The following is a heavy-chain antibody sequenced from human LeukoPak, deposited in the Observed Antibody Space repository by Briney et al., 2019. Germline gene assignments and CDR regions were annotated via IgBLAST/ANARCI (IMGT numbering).Heavy chain of an antibody. J-gene: IGHJ6*03. CDR3: ASFTIFGPYYYYYYMDV. CDR1: GLAFSSDW. D-gene: IGHD3-3*01. V-gene: IGHV3-7*01. Sequence: GCLRLSCAASGLAFSSDWMSWVRPAPGKGREWVAKIKQDGSEKYYLDSVKGRFTISRDNAKNSLYLQMNSLRPEDTAVYYCASFTIFGPYYYYYYMDVWGKGTTVTVSS. CDR2: IKQDGSEK.